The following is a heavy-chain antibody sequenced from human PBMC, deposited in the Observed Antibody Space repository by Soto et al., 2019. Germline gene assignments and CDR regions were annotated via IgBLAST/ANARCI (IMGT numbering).Heavy chain of an antibody. CDR1: GGTFSSYA. CDR3: ARGPLVVVVAATPLAYSWFDP. Sequence: SVKVSCKASGGTFSSYAISWVRQAPGQGLEWMGGIIPIFGTANYAQKFQGRVTITADASTSTAYMELSSLRSEDTAVYYCARGPLVVVVAATPLAYSWFDPWGQGTLVTVSS. CDR2: IIPIFGTA. J-gene: IGHJ5*02. V-gene: IGHV1-69*13. D-gene: IGHD2-15*01.